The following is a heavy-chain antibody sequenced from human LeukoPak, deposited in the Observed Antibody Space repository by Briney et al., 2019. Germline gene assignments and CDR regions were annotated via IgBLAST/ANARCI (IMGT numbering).Heavy chain of an antibody. D-gene: IGHD6-13*01. CDR2: INHSGST. CDR3: ARAPHSSSFDY. Sequence: PSETLSLTCAVYGGSFSGYYWSWIRQPPGKGLEWIGEINHSGSTNYNPSLKSRVTISVDTSKNQFSLKLSSVTVADTAVYYCARAPHSSSFDYWGQGTLVTVSS. J-gene: IGHJ4*02. CDR1: GGSFSGYY. V-gene: IGHV4-34*01.